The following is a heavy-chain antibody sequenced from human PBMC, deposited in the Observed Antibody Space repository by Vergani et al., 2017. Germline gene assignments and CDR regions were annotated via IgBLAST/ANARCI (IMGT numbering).Heavy chain of an antibody. CDR1: GYTFTSYD. Sequence: QVQLVQSGAEVKKPGASVKVSCKASGYTFTSYDINWVRQATGQGLEWMGWMNPNSGNTGYAQKFQGRVTMTRNTSISTAYMELSSLRSADTAVYYGARAQKNYYDSSGYYYFDYWGQGTLVSVSS. CDR3: ARAQKNYYDSSGYYYFDY. J-gene: IGHJ4*02. V-gene: IGHV1-8*01. CDR2: MNPNSGNT. D-gene: IGHD3-22*01.